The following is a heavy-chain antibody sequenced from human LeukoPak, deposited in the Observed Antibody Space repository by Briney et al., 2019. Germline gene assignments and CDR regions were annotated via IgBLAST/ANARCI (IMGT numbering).Heavy chain of an antibody. CDR2: IYPDDSDT. CDR1: GYRFTNCW. D-gene: IGHD3-22*01. CDR3: ASAGDSSGYYYFSAFDI. V-gene: IGHV5-51*01. Sequence: GESLKISCKASGYRFTNCWIGWVRQMPGKGLEWMGVIYPDDSDTTYSPSFQGQVTISADKSISTAYLQWSSLKASDTAMYYCASAGDSSGYYYFSAFDIWGQGAMVTVSS. J-gene: IGHJ3*02.